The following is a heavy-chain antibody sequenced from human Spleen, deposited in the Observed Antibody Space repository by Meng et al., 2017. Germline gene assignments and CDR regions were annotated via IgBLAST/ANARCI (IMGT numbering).Heavy chain of an antibody. CDR2: IYYSGAS. CDR1: GGSISSGSDY. D-gene: IGHD2/OR15-2a*01. CDR3: ASWSSFYDY. V-gene: IGHV4-39*07. Sequence: SETLSLTCTVSGGSISSGSDYWGWIRQPPGKGLEWIGSIYYSGASYYNPSLKSRVTISVDTSKNQFSLRLSSVTAADTAVYYCASWSSFYDYWGQGTLVTVSS. J-gene: IGHJ4*02.